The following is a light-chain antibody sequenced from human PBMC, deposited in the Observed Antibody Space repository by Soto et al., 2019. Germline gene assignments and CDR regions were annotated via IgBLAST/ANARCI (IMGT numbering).Light chain of an antibody. CDR2: GAS. J-gene: IGKJ5*01. Sequence: EIVMTQSPDTLYVSPGEGATLSCRASQSVRTKLAWYQQKAGQAPRLLIYGASTRATGIPDRFSGSGSGTEFNLTISSLQSEDFAVYYCQQYNSWPPITFCQGTRLEIK. V-gene: IGKV3-15*01. CDR1: QSVRTK. CDR3: QQYNSWPPIT.